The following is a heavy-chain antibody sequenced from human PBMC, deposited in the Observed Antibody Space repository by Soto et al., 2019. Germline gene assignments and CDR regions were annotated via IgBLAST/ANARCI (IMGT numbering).Heavy chain of an antibody. V-gene: IGHV3-66*01. CDR1: GFTVSSNY. D-gene: IGHD3-10*01. J-gene: IGHJ6*03. Sequence: EVQLVESGGGLVQPGGSLRLSCAASGFTVSSNYMSWVRQAPGKGLEWVSVIYSGGSTYYADSVKGRFTISRDNSKNTLYLQMNSLRAEDTAVYYCARFYGSGSYYYYYYMDVWGKGTTVTVSS. CDR3: ARFYGSGSYYYYYYMDV. CDR2: IYSGGST.